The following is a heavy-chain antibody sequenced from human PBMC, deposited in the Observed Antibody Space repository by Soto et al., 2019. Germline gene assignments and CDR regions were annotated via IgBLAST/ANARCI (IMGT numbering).Heavy chain of an antibody. CDR3: AHIFSGGYNSGWYGFYYGS. CDR1: GFSLATNGVG. V-gene: IGHV2-5*02. Sequence: QITLKESGRTLVEPTQTLTLTCTFSGFSLATNGVGVGWIRQPPGKALEWLALIYWDDDKRYSPSLMSRVTITNDTSKNHVLLTMPNMDPVDTATYFCAHIFSGGYNSGWYGFYYGSWGPGTLVTFSS. CDR2: IYWDDDK. J-gene: IGHJ4*02. D-gene: IGHD6-19*01.